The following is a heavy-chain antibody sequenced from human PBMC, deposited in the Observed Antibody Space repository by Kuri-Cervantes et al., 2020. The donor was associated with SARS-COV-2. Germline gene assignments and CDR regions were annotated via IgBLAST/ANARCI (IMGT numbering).Heavy chain of an antibody. CDR3: ARHAKWNYDC. CDR2: IKQDGSTK. J-gene: IGHJ4*02. Sequence: SCAASGLTFTNYWMTWVRQAPGKGLEWVANIKQDGSTKYYVDSVKGRFTISRDNAKKSLYLQMDSLRVEDTAVYYCARHAKWNYDCWGQGILVTVSS. CDR1: GLTFTNYW. V-gene: IGHV3-7*05. D-gene: IGHD1-7*01.